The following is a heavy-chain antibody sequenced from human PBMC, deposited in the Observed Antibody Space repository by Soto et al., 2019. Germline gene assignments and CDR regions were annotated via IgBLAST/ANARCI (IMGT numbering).Heavy chain of an antibody. CDR3: ARGSTWQGRDWFDP. CDR1: GDSVSNSGYY. Sequence: PSAALSLTCTVSGDSVSNSGYYWGWIRQSPGKRLEWIVSVSFIGSKYYNPSLRSRVTFSVDTSKTLISLKLRSVTAADTAVYYCARGSTWQGRDWFDPWGQGTLVTVSS. J-gene: IGHJ5*02. D-gene: IGHD6-13*01. V-gene: IGHV4-39*01. CDR2: VSFIGSK.